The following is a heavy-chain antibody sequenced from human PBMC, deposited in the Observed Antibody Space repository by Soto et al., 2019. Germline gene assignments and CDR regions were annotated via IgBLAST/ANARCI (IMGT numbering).Heavy chain of an antibody. D-gene: IGHD6-6*01. CDR3: ARVGGLAARTFDY. J-gene: IGHJ4*02. CDR2: IYYSGST. Sequence: QVLLQESGPGLVKPSETLSLTCPVPVGSFGDFSWSWFGQPPGKGLEWIGYIYYSGSTNYNPSLKSRVTISVDTSKNQFSLNLRSMSPADTAVYYCARVGGLAARTFDYWGPGTLVTVSS. CDR1: VGSFGDFS. V-gene: IGHV4-59*01.